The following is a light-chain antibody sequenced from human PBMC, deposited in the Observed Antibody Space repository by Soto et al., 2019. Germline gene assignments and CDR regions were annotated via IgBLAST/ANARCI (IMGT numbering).Light chain of an antibody. J-gene: IGKJ1*01. CDR1: QSVSSSY. Sequence: EIVLTQSPGTLSLSPGERATLSCRASQSVSSSYLAWYQQKPGQAPRLLIYGATSRATGIPDRFSGGGSGTDFILTINRLEPEDFAIYYCQQYNSSPWTFGQGTKVEIK. CDR3: QQYNSSPWT. V-gene: IGKV3-20*01. CDR2: GAT.